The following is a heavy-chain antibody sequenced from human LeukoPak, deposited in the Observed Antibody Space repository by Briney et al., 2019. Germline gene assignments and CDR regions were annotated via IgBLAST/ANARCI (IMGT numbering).Heavy chain of an antibody. CDR2: INHSGST. V-gene: IGHV4-34*01. J-gene: IGHJ4*02. CDR1: GGSFSGYY. Sequence: SETLSLTCAVYGGSFSGYYWSWIRQPPGKGLEWIGEINHSGSTNYNPSLKSRVTISVDTSKNQFSLKLSSVTAADTAVYYCARDLNYFDYWGQGTLVTVSS. CDR3: ARDLNYFDY.